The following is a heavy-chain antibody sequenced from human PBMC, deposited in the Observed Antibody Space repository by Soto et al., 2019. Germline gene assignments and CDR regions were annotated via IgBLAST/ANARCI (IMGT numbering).Heavy chain of an antibody. CDR2: IYPGDSDT. J-gene: IGHJ4*02. Sequence: GESLKISCTGSGYSFTRYWIGWVRQMPGKGLEWMGIIYPGDSDTRYSPSFQGQVTISADKSISTAYLQWSSLKASDTAMYYCARLRRTMVRGVIRYEYSDYWGQGTLVTVSS. D-gene: IGHD3-10*01. V-gene: IGHV5-51*01. CDR1: GYSFTRYW. CDR3: ARLRRTMVRGVIRYEYSDY.